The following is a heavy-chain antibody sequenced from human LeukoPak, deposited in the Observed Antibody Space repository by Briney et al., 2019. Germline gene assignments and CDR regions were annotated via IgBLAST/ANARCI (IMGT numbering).Heavy chain of an antibody. CDR1: GFTFSSYA. D-gene: IGHD5-12*01. V-gene: IGHV3-23*01. J-gene: IGHJ6*02. CDR2: ISGSGGST. CDR3: ARDLYVDIVAPSGMDV. Sequence: GGSLRLSCAASGFTFSSYAMSWVRQAPGKGLEWVSAISGSGGSTYYADSVEGRFTISKDNSKNTLYLQMNSLRAEDTAVYYCARDLYVDIVAPSGMDVWGQGTTVTVSS.